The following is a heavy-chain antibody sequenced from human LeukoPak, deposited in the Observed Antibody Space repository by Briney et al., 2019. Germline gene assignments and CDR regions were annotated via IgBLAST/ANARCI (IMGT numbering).Heavy chain of an antibody. Sequence: SETLSLTCAVYGGSFSGYYWSWIRQPPGKGVEWMGQINHSGSTNNNPPTKSGVTVPVDTSKNQFSLKLSSVTAADTAVYYCARTNSDGSGTYYKNHYYGMDVGGKGTTVSVFS. J-gene: IGHJ6*04. CDR3: ARTNSDGSGTYYKNHYYGMDV. CDR1: GGSFSGYY. CDR2: INHSGST. D-gene: IGHD3-10*01. V-gene: IGHV4-34*01.